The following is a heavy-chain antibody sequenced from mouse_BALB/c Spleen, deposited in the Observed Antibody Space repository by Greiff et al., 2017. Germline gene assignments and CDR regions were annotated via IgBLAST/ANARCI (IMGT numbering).Heavy chain of an antibody. CDR1: GFAFSSYD. D-gene: IGHD2-4*01. Sequence: EVMLVESGGGLVKPGGSLKLSCAASGFAFSSYDMSWVRQTPEKRLEWVAYISSGGGSTYYPDTVKGRFTISRDNAKNTLYLQMSSLKSEDTAMYYCARHYDYGPRNFDVWGAGTTVTVSS. V-gene: IGHV5-12-1*01. J-gene: IGHJ1*01. CDR3: ARHYDYGPRNFDV. CDR2: ISSGGGST.